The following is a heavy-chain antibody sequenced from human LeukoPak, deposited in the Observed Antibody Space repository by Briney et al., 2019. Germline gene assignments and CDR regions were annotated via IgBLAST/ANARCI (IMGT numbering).Heavy chain of an antibody. CDR1: GGSISGYY. CDR2: IYDNGST. V-gene: IGHV4-59*01. D-gene: IGHD3-10*01. Sequence: SETLSLTCTVSGGSISGYYWTWLRQSPGKGLECIGYIYDNGSTNYNTSLRSRVTMSIDTSRSEFSLRVTSVSTADAAVYYCARGRVNTGSYSFYLDSWGQGTLVTVSS. CDR3: ARGRVNTGSYSFYLDS. J-gene: IGHJ4*02.